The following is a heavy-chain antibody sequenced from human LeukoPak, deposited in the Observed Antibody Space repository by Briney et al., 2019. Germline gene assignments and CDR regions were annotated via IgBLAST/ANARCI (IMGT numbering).Heavy chain of an antibody. CDR1: GFTFSSYW. CDR2: IKQDGSEK. J-gene: IGHJ2*01. CDR3: ARDRREYYYDSSGYYFGGFDL. D-gene: IGHD3-22*01. Sequence: PGGSLRLSCAASGFTFSSYWMSWVRQAPGKGLEWVANIKQDGSEKYYVDSVKGRFTISRDNAKNSLYLQMNSLRAEDTAVYYCARDRREYYYDSSGYYFGGFDLWGRGTLVTVSS. V-gene: IGHV3-7*01.